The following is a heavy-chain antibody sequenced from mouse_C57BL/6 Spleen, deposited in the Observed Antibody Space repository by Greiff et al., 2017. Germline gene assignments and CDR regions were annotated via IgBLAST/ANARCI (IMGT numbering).Heavy chain of an antibody. D-gene: IGHD1-1*01. CDR2: IYPYNGVS. Sequence: VQLQQSGPELVKPGASVKISCKASGYSFTGYYMHWVKQSHGNILDWIGYIYPYNGVSSYNQKFKGKATLTVDKSSSTAYMELRSLTSEDSAVYYCARGGDYYGSSYDYYAMDYWGQGTTLTVSS. V-gene: IGHV1-31*01. CDR1: GYSFTGYY. J-gene: IGHJ2*01. CDR3: ARGGDYYGSSYDYYAMDY.